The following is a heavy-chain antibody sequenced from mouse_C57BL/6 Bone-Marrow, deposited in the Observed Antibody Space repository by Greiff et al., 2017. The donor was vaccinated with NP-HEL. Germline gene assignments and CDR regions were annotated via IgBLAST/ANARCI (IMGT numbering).Heavy chain of an antibody. CDR2: IDPENGDT. Sequence: EVQLVESGAELVRPGASVKLSCTASGFNIKDDYMHWVKQRPEQGLEWIGWIDPENGDTEYASKFQGKATITADTSSNTAYLQLSSLTSEDTAVYYCTTDDYGWYFDVWGTGTTVTVSS. D-gene: IGHD2-4*01. CDR3: TTDDYGWYFDV. V-gene: IGHV14-4*01. J-gene: IGHJ1*03. CDR1: GFNIKDDY.